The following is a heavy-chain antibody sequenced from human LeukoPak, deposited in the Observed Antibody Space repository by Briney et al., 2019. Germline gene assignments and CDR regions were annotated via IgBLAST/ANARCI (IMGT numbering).Heavy chain of an antibody. CDR2: ISYDGSNK. V-gene: IGHV3-30*04. D-gene: IGHD6-19*01. Sequence: PGGSLRPSCAASGFTFSSYAMHWVRQAPGKGLEWVAVISYDGSNKYYADSVKGRFTISRDNSKNTLYLQMTSLRAEDTAVYYCARAHDHSGWPVDYWGQGTLVTVSS. CDR3: ARAHDHSGWPVDY. CDR1: GFTFSSYA. J-gene: IGHJ4*02.